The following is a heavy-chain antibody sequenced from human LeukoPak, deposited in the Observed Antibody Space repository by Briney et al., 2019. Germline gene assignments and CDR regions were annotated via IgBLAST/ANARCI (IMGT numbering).Heavy chain of an antibody. CDR2: INHSGST. CDR3: ARGGIKGLLYYFDY. D-gene: IGHD2/OR15-2a*01. CDR1: GGSFSGYY. V-gene: IGHV4-34*01. Sequence: SETLSLTCAVYGGSFSGYYWSWIRQPPGKGLEWIGEINHSGSTNYNPSLKSRVTISVDTSKNQFSLKLSSVTAADTAVYYCARGGIKGLLYYFDYWGQGTLVTVSS. J-gene: IGHJ4*02.